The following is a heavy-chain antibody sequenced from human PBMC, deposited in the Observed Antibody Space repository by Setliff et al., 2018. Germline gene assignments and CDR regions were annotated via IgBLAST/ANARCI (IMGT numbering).Heavy chain of an antibody. D-gene: IGHD3-3*01. CDR3: ARGYYNFLSGYYTPYYFDY. Sequence: SSETLSLTCTVSGGSISSSTYYWGWIRQPPGKGLEWIGYIYSSGSTNYNPSLKSRVAISLDTSKSQFSLKLSSVTAADTAVYFCARGYYNFLSGYYTPYYFDYWGQGTLVTVSS. J-gene: IGHJ4*02. CDR2: IYSSGST. CDR1: GGSISSSTYY. V-gene: IGHV4-61*05.